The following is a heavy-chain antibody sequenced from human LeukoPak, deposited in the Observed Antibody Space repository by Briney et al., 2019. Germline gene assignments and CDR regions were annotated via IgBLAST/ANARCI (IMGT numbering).Heavy chain of an antibody. CDR1: GGSLSGYY. CDR2: IYYSGST. CDR3: AMYSSSAC. J-gene: IGHJ4*02. D-gene: IGHD6-6*01. Sequence: PSETLSLTCTVYGGSLSGYYWSWIRQSPGKGLEWIGSIYYSGSTYYNPSLKSRVAISVDTSKNQFSLKLSSVTAADTAVYYCAMYSSSACWGQGTLVTVSS. V-gene: IGHV4-39*07.